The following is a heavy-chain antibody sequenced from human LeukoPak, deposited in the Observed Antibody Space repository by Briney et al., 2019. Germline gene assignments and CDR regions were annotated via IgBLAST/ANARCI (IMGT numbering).Heavy chain of an antibody. D-gene: IGHD3-9*01. J-gene: IGHJ5*02. CDR2: ISGNGGDT. V-gene: IGHV3-23*01. Sequence: GGSLRLSCAASGFTFSSSVMSWVRQAPGKGLEWVSAISGNGGDTYYADSVTGRFTISRDNSRNTLYLQMNSLRVEDTALYYCAKLPTGYPNWFGPWGQGTLVTVSS. CDR1: GFTFSSSV. CDR3: AKLPTGYPNWFGP.